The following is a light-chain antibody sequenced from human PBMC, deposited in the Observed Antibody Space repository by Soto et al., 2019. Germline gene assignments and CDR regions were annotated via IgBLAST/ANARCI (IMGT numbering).Light chain of an antibody. CDR1: QSVSSN. J-gene: IGKJ3*01. CDR3: QQYNNWPPLFT. CDR2: GAS. Sequence: EIVMTQSPATLSVSPGERATLSCRASQSVSSNLAWYQQKPGQAPWLLIYGASIRATGIPARFSGSGSGTEFTLTISSLQSEDFAVYYCQQYNNWPPLFTFGPGTKVDIK. V-gene: IGKV3D-15*01.